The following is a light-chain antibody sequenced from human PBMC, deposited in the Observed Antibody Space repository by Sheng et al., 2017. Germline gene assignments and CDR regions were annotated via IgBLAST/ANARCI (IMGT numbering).Light chain of an antibody. J-gene: IGKJ4*02. Sequence: DIQLTQSPSTLSASVGERVTITCRASQTVSTWLAWYQQKPGKAPKLLIYGATNLESGVPSRLTGSGSGTDFTLIISSLQPEDVATYYCQQSHTSPPSSSFGGRT. CDR1: QTVSTW. CDR2: GAT. CDR3: QQSHTSPPSSS. V-gene: IGKV1-39*01.